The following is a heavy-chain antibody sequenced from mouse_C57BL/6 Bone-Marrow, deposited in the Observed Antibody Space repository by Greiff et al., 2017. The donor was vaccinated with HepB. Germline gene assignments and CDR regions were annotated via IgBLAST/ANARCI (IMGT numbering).Heavy chain of an antibody. J-gene: IGHJ4*01. CDR3: TDYDHYYAMDY. D-gene: IGHD2-4*01. Sequence: VHVKQSGAELVRPGASVKLSCTASGFNIKDDYMHWVKQRPEQGLEWIGWIDPENGDTEYASKFQGKATITADTSSNTAYLQLSSLTSEDTAVYYCTDYDHYYAMDYWGQGTSVTVSS. CDR2: IDPENGDT. V-gene: IGHV14-4*01. CDR1: GFNIKDDY.